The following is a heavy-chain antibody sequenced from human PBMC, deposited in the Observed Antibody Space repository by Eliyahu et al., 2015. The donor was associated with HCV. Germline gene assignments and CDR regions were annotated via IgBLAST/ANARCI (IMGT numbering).Heavy chain of an antibody. V-gene: IGHV3-23*01. CDR1: GFMFNSYA. J-gene: IGHJ4*02. D-gene: IGHD4-17*01. CDR2: ISASGGTI. CDR3: AKGVGSTVTPCEN. Sequence: EVQLLESGGGLVQPGGSLRLSCAASGFMFNSYAMTWVRQAPGKGLEYVSVISASGGTIYYADSVKGRFTISRDNSKSTLYLQMSSLRVDDSAVYFCAKGVGSTVTPCENWGQGTLVTVSS.